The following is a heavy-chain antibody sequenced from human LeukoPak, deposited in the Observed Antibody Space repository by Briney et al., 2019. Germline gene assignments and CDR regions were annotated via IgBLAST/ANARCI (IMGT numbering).Heavy chain of an antibody. Sequence: GGSLRLSCAASGFTFSDYYMSWIHQAPGKGLEWVSYISSSGSTIYYADSVKGRFTISRDNAKNSLYLQMNSLRAEDTAVYYCARAPYGGKAIGPYDYWGQGTLVTVSS. V-gene: IGHV3-11*04. CDR2: ISSSGSTI. CDR1: GFTFSDYY. D-gene: IGHD4-23*01. CDR3: ARAPYGGKAIGPYDY. J-gene: IGHJ4*02.